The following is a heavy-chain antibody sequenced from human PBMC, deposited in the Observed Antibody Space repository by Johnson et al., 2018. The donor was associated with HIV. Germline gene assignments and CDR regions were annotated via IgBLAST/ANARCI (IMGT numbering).Heavy chain of an antibody. V-gene: IGHV3-9*01. D-gene: IGHD3-10*01. CDR2: ISWNSGSI. Sequence: VQLVESGGGVVRPGGSLRVSCAASGFTFDDYAMHWVRQAPGKGLEWVSGISWNSGSIGYVDSVKGRFTISRDNAKNSLYLQMNSLRPEDTALYYCAKDLLESHLGGSASDIWGQGTMVTVSS. CDR3: AKDLLESHLGGSASDI. J-gene: IGHJ3*02. CDR1: GFTFDDYA.